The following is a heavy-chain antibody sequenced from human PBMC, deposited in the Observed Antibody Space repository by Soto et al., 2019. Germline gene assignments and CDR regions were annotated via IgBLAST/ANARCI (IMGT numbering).Heavy chain of an antibody. CDR3: ARYYRGSGRYFFDY. D-gene: IGHD6-19*01. CDR1: GFTFISSF. V-gene: IGHV3-7*03. Sequence: GGSLRLSCVASGFTFISSFMGWIRQAPGKGLEWVANINQDGGVTYYVDSVEGRFTISRDNTKDSLYLQMNSLRGEDTAIYYCARYYRGSGRYFFDYWGQGTPVTAPQ. J-gene: IGHJ4*02. CDR2: INQDGGVT.